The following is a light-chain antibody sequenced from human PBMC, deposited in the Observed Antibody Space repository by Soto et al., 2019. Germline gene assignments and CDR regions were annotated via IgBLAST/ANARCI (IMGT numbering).Light chain of an antibody. CDR2: AAS. J-gene: IGKJ1*01. CDR1: QNINTY. Sequence: DVQVTQSPSSLSASVGDRVSISCRTSQNINTYLNWYQQRPGTAPRVLIYAASTLQSGVPSRITGSGSGTEFTLTITGLQSEDFATYFCQQSYSTPRTFGQGTKLEI. V-gene: IGKV1-39*01. CDR3: QQSYSTPRT.